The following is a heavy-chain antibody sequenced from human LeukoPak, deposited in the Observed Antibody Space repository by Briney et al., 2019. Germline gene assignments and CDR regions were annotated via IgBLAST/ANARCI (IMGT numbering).Heavy chain of an antibody. CDR3: ASGAAATYYYYYMDV. Sequence: SETLSLTCTVSGASISSSSYNWGWIRQPPGKGLEWIGTTYYSGSTYYNPSLKSRVTISVDTSKNPFSLKLSSVTAADTAVYYCASGAAATYYYYYMDVWGKGTTVTISS. CDR2: TYYSGST. V-gene: IGHV4-39*02. CDR1: GASISSSSYN. J-gene: IGHJ6*03. D-gene: IGHD6-13*01.